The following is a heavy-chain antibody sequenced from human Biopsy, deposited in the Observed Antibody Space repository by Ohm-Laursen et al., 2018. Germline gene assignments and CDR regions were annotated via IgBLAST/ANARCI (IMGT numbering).Heavy chain of an antibody. J-gene: IGHJ4*02. D-gene: IGHD3-10*01. CDR1: GSTFNDYF. Sequence: SVKVSCKASGSTFNDYFIHWVRQSPAQGLEWMGRVKPYSGATNSAENFLDRVTLTRDTSISAVYIELRRLKSADADVYYCARDRMTDVFGGPTRTDVFDSWGQGTPVTVSS. CDR2: VKPYSGAT. V-gene: IGHV1-2*05. CDR3: ARDRMTDVFGGPTRTDVFDS.